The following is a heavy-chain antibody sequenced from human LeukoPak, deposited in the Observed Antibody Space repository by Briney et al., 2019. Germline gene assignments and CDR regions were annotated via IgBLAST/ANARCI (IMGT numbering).Heavy chain of an antibody. J-gene: IGHJ5*02. CDR2: ISNGNT. CDR3: VREAGYCASVCLKSNWFDG. D-gene: IGHD2-15*01. V-gene: IGHV3-23*01. Sequence: GSLRLSCAASGFPFSNHAMSWVRQPPGKGLEWVAAISNGNTYYADSVRGRLTISRDDSKNMVYLQMNSLRDEDTALYYCVREAGYCASVCLKSNWFDGWGQGTLVTVSS. CDR1: GFPFSNHA.